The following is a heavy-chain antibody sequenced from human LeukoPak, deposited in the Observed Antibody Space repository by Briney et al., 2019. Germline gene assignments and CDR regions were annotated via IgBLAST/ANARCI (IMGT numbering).Heavy chain of an antibody. D-gene: IGHD3-3*01. CDR3: AGNLIKDYDFWSGYYDFDY. Sequence: GGSLRLSCAASGFTFSSYSMNWVRQAPGKGLEWVSSISSSSSYIYYADSVKGRFTISRDNAKNSLYLQMNSLRAEDTAVYYCAGNLIKDYDFWSGYYDFDYWGRGTLVTVSS. V-gene: IGHV3-21*01. CDR1: GFTFSSYS. CDR2: ISSSSSYI. J-gene: IGHJ4*02.